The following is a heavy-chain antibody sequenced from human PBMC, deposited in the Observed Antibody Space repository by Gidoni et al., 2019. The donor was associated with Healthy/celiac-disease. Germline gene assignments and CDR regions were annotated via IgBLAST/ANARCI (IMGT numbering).Heavy chain of an antibody. D-gene: IGHD2-15*01. V-gene: IGHV3-21*01. J-gene: IGHJ4*02. CDR3: ARRDCSGGSCYSWAIDY. CDR1: GFTFSSYS. CDR2: ISSSSSYI. Sequence: EVQLVESGGGLVKPGGSLRLSCAASGFTFSSYSMNWVRQAPGKGLGWVSSISSSSSYIYYADSVKGRFTISRDNAKNSLYLQMNSLRAEDTAVYYCARRDCSGGSCYSWAIDYWGQGTLVTVSS.